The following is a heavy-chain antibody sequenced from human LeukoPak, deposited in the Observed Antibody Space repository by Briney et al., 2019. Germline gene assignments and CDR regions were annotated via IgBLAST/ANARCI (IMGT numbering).Heavy chain of an antibody. CDR2: INHSGST. J-gene: IGHJ4*02. Sequence: GSLRLSCAASGFIFSSYGMSWVRQPPGKGLEWIGEINHSGSTNYDPSLKSRVTISVDTSKNQFSLKLSSVTAADTAVYYCARGSRIQLWLRTPYYFDYWGQGTLVTVSS. CDR1: GFIFSSYG. D-gene: IGHD5-18*01. CDR3: ARGSRIQLWLRTPYYFDY. V-gene: IGHV4-34*01.